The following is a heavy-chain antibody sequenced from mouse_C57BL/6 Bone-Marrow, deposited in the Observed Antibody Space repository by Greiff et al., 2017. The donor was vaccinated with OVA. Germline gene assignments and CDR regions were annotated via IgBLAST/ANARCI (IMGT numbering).Heavy chain of an antibody. CDR3: ARGRIYDGYPLGY. J-gene: IGHJ2*01. CDR1: GYTFTSYD. Sequence: VHLVESGTELVKPGASVKLSCKASGYTFTSYDINWVKQRPGQGLEWIGWIYPRDGSTKYNEKFKGKATLTVDTSSSTAYMELHSLTSEDSAVYFCARGRIYDGYPLGYWGQGTTLTVSS. D-gene: IGHD2-3*01. CDR2: IYPRDGST. V-gene: IGHV1-85*01.